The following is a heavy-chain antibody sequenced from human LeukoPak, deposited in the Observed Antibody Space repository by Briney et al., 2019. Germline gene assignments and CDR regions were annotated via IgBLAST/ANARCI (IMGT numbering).Heavy chain of an antibody. V-gene: IGHV7-4-1*02. CDR1: GYAFTSYA. CDR3: ARDRVLLWFGELGDAFDI. J-gene: IGHJ3*02. CDR2: INTNTGNP. D-gene: IGHD3-10*01. Sequence: ASVKVSCKASGYAFTSYAMNWVRQAPGQGLEWMGWINTNTGNPTYAQGYTGRFVFSLDTSVSTAYLQISSLKAEDTAVYYCARDRVLLWFGELGDAFDIWGQGTMVTVSS.